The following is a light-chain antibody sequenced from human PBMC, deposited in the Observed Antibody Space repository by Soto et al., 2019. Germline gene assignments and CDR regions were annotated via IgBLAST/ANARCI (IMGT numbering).Light chain of an antibody. V-gene: IGLV1-40*01. Sequence: QSVLTQPPSVSGAPGQRVTISCIGSTSNIGAGYDVHWYQQLPGTAPKLLLFGNNNRPSGVPDRFSGSKSATSASLAITGLQAEDEADYYCQSYDSSLSGWVFGGGTKLTVL. CDR3: QSYDSSLSGWV. CDR1: TSNIGAGYD. J-gene: IGLJ3*02. CDR2: GNN.